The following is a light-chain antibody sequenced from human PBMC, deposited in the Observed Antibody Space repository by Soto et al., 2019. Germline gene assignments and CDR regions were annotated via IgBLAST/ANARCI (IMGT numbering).Light chain of an antibody. J-gene: IGKJ5*01. CDR3: QQYYSYLLT. Sequence: DIQMTQSPSSLSASVGDRVTITCQASQDISNHLNWYQQKPGKAPDLLIYDASNLERGVPSRFSGSGSGTDFTLTISCLQSEDFATYYCQQYYSYLLTFGQGARLEIK. CDR2: DAS. CDR1: QDISNH. V-gene: IGKV1-33*01.